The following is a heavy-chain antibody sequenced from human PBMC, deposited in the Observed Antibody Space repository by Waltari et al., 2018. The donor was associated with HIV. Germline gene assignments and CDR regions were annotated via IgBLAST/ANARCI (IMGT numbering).Heavy chain of an antibody. V-gene: IGHV3-11*01. CDR1: GFPSGAYY. CDR2: ISSSGSTI. Sequence: QVQLVESGGGLVKPGGSLRLSCAASGFPSGAYYLTWIGQAPGKGLEWVSYISSSGSTIYYADSVKGRFTISRDNAKNSLYLQMNSLRAEDTAVYYCARGLEFGAIHPYWGQGTLVTVSS. J-gene: IGHJ4*02. CDR3: ARGLEFGAIHPY. D-gene: IGHD3-10*01.